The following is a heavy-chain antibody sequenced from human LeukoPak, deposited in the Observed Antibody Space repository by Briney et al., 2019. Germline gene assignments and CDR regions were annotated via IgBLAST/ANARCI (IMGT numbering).Heavy chain of an antibody. J-gene: IGHJ4*02. CDR1: GYTLTTYY. CDR3: VRNVASGFDY. V-gene: IGHV1-46*01. Sequence: GASVKVSCKASGYTLTTYYIHWVRQAPGQGLEWMGLIKPSDGVTIYSRSFRDRVTMTRDTSASTVYMEISSLRSEDTAIYYCVRNVASGFDYWGQGTLVTVSS. D-gene: IGHD1-1*01. CDR2: IKPSDGVT.